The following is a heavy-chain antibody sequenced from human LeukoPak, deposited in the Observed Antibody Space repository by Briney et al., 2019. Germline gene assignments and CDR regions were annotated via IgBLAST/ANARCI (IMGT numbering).Heavy chain of an antibody. V-gene: IGHV4-4*02. CDR2: IYHSGST. J-gene: IGHJ4*02. D-gene: IGHD6-19*01. CDR3: ARGLYSSGWYPDY. CDR1: GGSISSSNW. Sequence: SETLSLTCAVSGGSISSSNWWSWVRQPPGKGLEWIGEIYHSGSTNYNPSLKSRVTISVDKSKNQFSLKLSSVTAADTAVYYCARGLYSSGWYPDYWGQGTLVTVSS.